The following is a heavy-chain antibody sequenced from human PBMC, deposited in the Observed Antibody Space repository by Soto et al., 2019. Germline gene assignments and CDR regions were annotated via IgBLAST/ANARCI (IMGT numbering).Heavy chain of an antibody. D-gene: IGHD5-12*01. CDR3: ARTKKVAKDAFDI. J-gene: IGHJ3*02. Sequence: QVQLVESGGGVVQPGRSLRLSCAASGFTFSSYAMHWVRQAPGKGLEGVAGISYDGSNKYYADSVKGRFTISRDNSKNTLYLQMNSLRAEDTAVYYCARTKKVAKDAFDIWGQGTMVTVSS. CDR1: GFTFSSYA. V-gene: IGHV3-30-3*01. CDR2: ISYDGSNK.